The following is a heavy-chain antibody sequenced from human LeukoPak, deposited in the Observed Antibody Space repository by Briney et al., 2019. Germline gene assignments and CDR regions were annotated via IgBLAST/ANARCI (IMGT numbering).Heavy chain of an antibody. CDR1: GGSISSRSYY. J-gene: IGHJ4*02. V-gene: IGHV4-39*01. CDR3: ASRLWFGELSYSFDY. Sequence: PSETLSLTCTVSGGSISSRSYYWGWIRQPPGKGLDWIGSIYYSGSTYYNPSLQSRVTISVDTSKNQFSLKLNSVTAADTAVYYCASRLWFGELSYSFDYWGQGTLVTVSS. D-gene: IGHD3-10*01. CDR2: IYYSGST.